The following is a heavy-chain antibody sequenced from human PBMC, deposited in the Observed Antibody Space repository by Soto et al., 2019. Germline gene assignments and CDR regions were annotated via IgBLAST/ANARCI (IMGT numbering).Heavy chain of an antibody. CDR1: GGSISSGGYY. Sequence: SETLSLTCTVSGGSISSGGYYWSWIRQHPGKGLEWIGYIYYSGSTYYNPSLKSRVTISVDTSKNQFSLKLSSVTAADTAVYYCARVKGPDYDFWSGYYKGYYYYYYGMDVWGQGTTVTAP. CDR2: IYYSGST. CDR3: ARVKGPDYDFWSGYYKGYYYYYYGMDV. J-gene: IGHJ6*02. V-gene: IGHV4-31*03. D-gene: IGHD3-3*01.